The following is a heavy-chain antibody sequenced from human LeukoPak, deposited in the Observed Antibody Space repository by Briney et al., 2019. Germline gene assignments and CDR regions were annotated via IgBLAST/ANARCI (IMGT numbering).Heavy chain of an antibody. CDR2: INPNSGGT. CDR1: GYTFTGYY. J-gene: IGHJ4*02. D-gene: IGHD2-2*01. V-gene: IGHV1-2*02. CDR3: ASHCSSTSCYRYFDY. Sequence: GASVKVSCKASGYTFTGYYMHWVRQAPGQGLEWMGWINPNSGGTNYAQKFQGRVTMTRDTSISTAYMELSRLRSDDTAVYYCASHCSSTSCYRYFDYWGQGTLVTVSS.